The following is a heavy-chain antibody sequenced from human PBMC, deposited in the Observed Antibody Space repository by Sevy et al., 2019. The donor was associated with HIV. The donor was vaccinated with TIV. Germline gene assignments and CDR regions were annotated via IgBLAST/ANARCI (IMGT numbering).Heavy chain of an antibody. Sequence: GGSLRLSCAASRFTFSSYGMHWVRQAPGKGLEWVAVIWYDGSNKYYADSVKGRFTISRDNSKNTLYLQMNSLRAEDTAVYYCARDGYSSGWYQDYWGHGTLVTVSS. D-gene: IGHD6-19*01. V-gene: IGHV3-33*01. J-gene: IGHJ4*01. CDR3: ARDGYSSGWYQDY. CDR1: RFTFSSYG. CDR2: IWYDGSNK.